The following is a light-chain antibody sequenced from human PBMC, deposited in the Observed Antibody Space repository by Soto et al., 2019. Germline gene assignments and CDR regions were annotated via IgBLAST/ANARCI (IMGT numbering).Light chain of an antibody. Sequence: QSALAQPASVSGSPGQSITISCTGNSSDVGSYNSVSWYQQYPGKAPTLMIHDVSNRPSGVSNRFSGSKSGNTASLTISGLQAEDEADYYCSSFTSSSSYVFGSGTKVTVL. CDR1: SSDVGSYNS. CDR2: DVS. CDR3: SSFTSSSSYV. V-gene: IGLV2-14*03. J-gene: IGLJ1*01.